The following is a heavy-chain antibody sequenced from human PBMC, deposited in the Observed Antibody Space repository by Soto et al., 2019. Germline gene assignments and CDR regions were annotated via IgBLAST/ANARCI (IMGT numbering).Heavy chain of an antibody. J-gene: IGHJ4*02. Sequence: GASVKVSCKASGYTFTSYAIDWVRQAPGQGLEWMGWINADNGNTNYAQKLQGRVTMTTDTSTSTAYMELSSLRSDDTAVYYCARALTPTDYWGQGTLGTVSS. CDR1: GYTFTSYA. V-gene: IGHV1-18*01. CDR3: ARALTPTDY. D-gene: IGHD2-15*01. CDR2: INADNGNT.